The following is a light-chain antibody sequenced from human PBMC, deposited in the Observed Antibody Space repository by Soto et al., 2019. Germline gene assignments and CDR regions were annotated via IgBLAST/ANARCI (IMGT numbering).Light chain of an antibody. CDR3: QQYYSTPLT. CDR2: WAS. J-gene: IGKJ4*01. CDR1: QSVLYSSNNKNS. Sequence: DIVMTQSPDSLAVSLGERATINCKSSQSVLYSSNNKNSFAWYQQKPGQPPKLLIYWASTRESGVPDRFSGSGSGTDFTLTISSLQAEDVAVYYCQQYYSTPLTFSGGTKVEIK. V-gene: IGKV4-1*01.